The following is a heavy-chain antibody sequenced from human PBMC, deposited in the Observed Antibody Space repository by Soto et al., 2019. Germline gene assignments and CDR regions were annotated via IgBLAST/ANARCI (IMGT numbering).Heavy chain of an antibody. CDR2: IYHSGST. Sequence: SETLSLTCAVSGGSISSSNWWSWVRQPPGKGLEWIGEIYHSGSTNYNPSLKSRVTILVDKSKNQLSLKLSSVTAADTAVYYCARDRKQWLDYYYYGMDVWGQGTTVTVSS. CDR3: ARDRKQWLDYYYYGMDV. CDR1: GGSISSSNW. J-gene: IGHJ6*02. D-gene: IGHD6-19*01. V-gene: IGHV4-4*02.